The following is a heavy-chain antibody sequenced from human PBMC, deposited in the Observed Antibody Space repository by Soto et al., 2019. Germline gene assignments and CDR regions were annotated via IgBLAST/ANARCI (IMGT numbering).Heavy chain of an antibody. CDR1: GFSISEYG. V-gene: IGHV3-23*01. CDR3: VKWNCVGDS. J-gene: IGHJ4*02. D-gene: IGHD1-7*01. CDR2: FSGSRGGT. Sequence: EVQLLESGGGSVQPGGSLKLSCAVSGFSISEYGVTWVRQPPGKGLYWVSGFSGSRGGTFYADSVRGRFTISRDDSRNMVYLQMDSLGVEDTAVYYCVKWNCVGDSCGQGTLVTVSS.